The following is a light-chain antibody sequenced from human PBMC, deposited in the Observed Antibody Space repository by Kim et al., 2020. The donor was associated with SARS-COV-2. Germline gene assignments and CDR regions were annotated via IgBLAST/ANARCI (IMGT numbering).Light chain of an antibody. J-gene: IGLJ3*02. CDR3: NSYTNNSPVV. Sequence: QSALTQPASVSGSPGQSITISCTGTSSDVGVYDYVSWYQQHPGKAPKLMIYDVSSRPSGVSNRFSGSKSGNTASLTISGLQAEDEADYYCNSYTNNSPVVFGRGTQLTVL. CDR2: DVS. CDR1: SSDVGVYDY. V-gene: IGLV2-14*03.